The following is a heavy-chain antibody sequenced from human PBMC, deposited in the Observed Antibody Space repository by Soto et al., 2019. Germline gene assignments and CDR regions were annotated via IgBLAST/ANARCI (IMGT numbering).Heavy chain of an antibody. CDR2: IYYSGST. J-gene: IGHJ3*02. CDR3: ARVWGGAFDI. Sequence: QVQLQESGPGLVKPSETLSLTCTVSGSSISSYYWSWIRQPPGKGLEWIGYIYYSGSTNYNPSLKSRVTMSVDTSKNQFSLKLSSVTAADTAVYYCARVWGGAFDIWGQGTMVTVSS. D-gene: IGHD3-10*01. V-gene: IGHV4-59*01. CDR1: GSSISSYY.